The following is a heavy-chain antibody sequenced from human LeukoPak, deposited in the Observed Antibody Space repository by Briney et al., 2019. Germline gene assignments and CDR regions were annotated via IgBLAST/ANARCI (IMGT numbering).Heavy chain of an antibody. V-gene: IGHV3-7*01. CDR3: ARVPGVTRYFDP. CDR1: GFTFTCCW. D-gene: IGHD4-23*01. CDR2: IKQDGREK. Sequence: GGSLRLSCAASGFTFTCCWMSWVRQTPGKGLEWVASIKQDGREKFYADSVKGRFTISRDNAKNSLYLQVNSLRAEDTAVYYCARVPGVTRYFDPWGQGILVTVSS. J-gene: IGHJ4*02.